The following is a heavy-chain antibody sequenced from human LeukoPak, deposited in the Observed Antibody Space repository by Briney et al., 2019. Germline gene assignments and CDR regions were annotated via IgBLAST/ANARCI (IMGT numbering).Heavy chain of an antibody. Sequence: GGSLRLSCAASGFTFSGYAMNWVRQAPGKGLEWVSYISSSGSTIYYADSVKGRFTISRDNAKNSLYLQMNSLRAEDTAVYYCARDLPRIAEAGTFDYWGQGTLVTVSS. V-gene: IGHV3-48*03. D-gene: IGHD6-13*01. CDR3: ARDLPRIAEAGTFDY. CDR2: ISSSGSTI. J-gene: IGHJ4*02. CDR1: GFTFSGYA.